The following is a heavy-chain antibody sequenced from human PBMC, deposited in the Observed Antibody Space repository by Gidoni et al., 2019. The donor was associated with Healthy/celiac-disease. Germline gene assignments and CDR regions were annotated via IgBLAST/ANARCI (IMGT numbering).Heavy chain of an antibody. J-gene: IGHJ6*02. CDR3: ARAKKSSGYSSGNYYYGMDV. CDR2: IYYSGST. Sequence: QVQLQESGPGLVKPSETLSLTCTVSGGSISSYYWSWIRQPPGKGLEWIGYIYYSGSTNYNPSLKSRVTISVDTSKNQFSLKLSSVTAADTAVYYCARAKKSSGYSSGNYYYGMDVWGQGTTVTVSS. V-gene: IGHV4-59*01. D-gene: IGHD6-19*01. CDR1: GGSISSYY.